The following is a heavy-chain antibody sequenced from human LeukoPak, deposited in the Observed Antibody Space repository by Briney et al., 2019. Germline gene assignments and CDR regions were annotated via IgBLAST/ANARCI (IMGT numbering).Heavy chain of an antibody. CDR1: GFTFSTYA. D-gene: IGHD3-10*01. J-gene: IGHJ4*02. CDR2: IGGSGDFT. V-gene: IGHV3-23*01. CDR3: AKADRGWGVITKD. Sequence: GGSLRLSCAASGFTFSTYAMSWVRQAPGKGLEWVSAIGGSGDFTYYAEYVRGRFTISRDNSKKTLYLQMNSLRADDTAVYYCAKADRGWGVITKDWGQGTLVTVYS.